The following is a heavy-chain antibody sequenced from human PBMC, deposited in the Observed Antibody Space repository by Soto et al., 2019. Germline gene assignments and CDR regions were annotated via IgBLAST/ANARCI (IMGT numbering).Heavy chain of an antibody. D-gene: IGHD2-2*02. CDR1: GGSISSYY. CDR3: ARAVNLYHYYYYYYMDV. CDR2: IYYSGST. Sequence: PSETLSLTCTVSGGSISSYYWSWIRQPPGKGLEWIGYIYYSGSTNYNPSLKSRVTISVDTSKNQFSLKLSSVTAADTAVYCCARAVNLYHYYYYYYMDVWGKGTKVTVSS. J-gene: IGHJ6*03. V-gene: IGHV4-59*01.